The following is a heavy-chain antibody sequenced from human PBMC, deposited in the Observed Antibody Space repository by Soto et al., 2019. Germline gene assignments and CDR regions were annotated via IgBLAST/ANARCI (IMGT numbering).Heavy chain of an antibody. D-gene: IGHD2-8*01. V-gene: IGHV3-11*01. CDR3: AKYDIVLMVHPFFH. Sequence: GGSLRLSCAASGFTFSEYYMNWIRQAPGKGLEWVSYISSGAITIYYADSVKGRFTISRDNSKNTLYLQMNSLRAEDTAVYYCAKYDIVLMVHPFFHWGQGTLVTVSS. CDR1: GFTFSEYY. CDR2: ISSGAITI. J-gene: IGHJ4*02.